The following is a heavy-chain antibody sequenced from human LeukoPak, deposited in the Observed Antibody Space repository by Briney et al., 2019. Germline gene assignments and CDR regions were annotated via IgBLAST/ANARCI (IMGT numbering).Heavy chain of an antibody. J-gene: IGHJ4*02. Sequence: GGSLRLSCAASGFTFSSYAMSWVRQAPGKGLEWVSAISGSGGSTYYADSVKGRFTISRDNSKNTLYLQMNSLRAEDTAVYYCSKSVLLWFGELRDFYYFDYWGQGTLVTVSS. V-gene: IGHV3-23*01. D-gene: IGHD3-10*01. CDR2: ISGSGGST. CDR1: GFTFSSYA. CDR3: SKSVLLWFGELRDFYYFDY.